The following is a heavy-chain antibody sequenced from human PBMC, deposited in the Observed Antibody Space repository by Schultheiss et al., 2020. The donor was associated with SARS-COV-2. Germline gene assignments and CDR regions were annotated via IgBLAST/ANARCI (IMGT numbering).Heavy chain of an antibody. CDR2: IYTSGST. CDR3: ARELWFGESPFYYYYGMDV. D-gene: IGHD3-10*01. J-gene: IGHJ6*02. Sequence: SETLSLTCTVSGGSISSYYWSWIRQPPGKGLEWIGRIYTSGSTNYNPSLKSRVTISVDTSKNQFSLKLSSVTAADTAVYYCARELWFGESPFYYYYGMDVWGQGTTVTVSS. CDR1: GGSISSYY. V-gene: IGHV4-4*07.